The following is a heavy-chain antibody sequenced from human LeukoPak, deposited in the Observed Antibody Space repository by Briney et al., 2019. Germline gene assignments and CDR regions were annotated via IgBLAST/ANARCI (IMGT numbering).Heavy chain of an antibody. CDR2: IYYSGNT. CDR1: GGSISSYY. V-gene: IGHV4-59*01. J-gene: IGHJ6*02. Sequence: SETLSLTCTVSGGSISSYYWSWIRQPPGRGLEWVGYIYYSGNTNYNPSLKSRVTISVDTSKNQFSLKLSSVTAADTAMYYCARSRYSGSLHGMDVWGQGTTVTVS. CDR3: ARSRYSGSLHGMDV. D-gene: IGHD6-13*01.